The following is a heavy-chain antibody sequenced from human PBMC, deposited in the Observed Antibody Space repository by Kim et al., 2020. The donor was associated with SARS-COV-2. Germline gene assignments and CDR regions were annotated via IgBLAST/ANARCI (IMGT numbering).Heavy chain of an antibody. V-gene: IGHV3-30*18. CDR1: EFIFITYG. Sequence: GGSLRLSCAASEFIFITYGMHWVRQAPGKGLEWVAVISYDGSNKYYADSVKGRFTISRDNSKNTLFLQMNSLRADDTAVYYCAKGHLRLRQWLALRDAF. CDR2: ISYDGSNK. D-gene: IGHD6-19*01. J-gene: IGHJ3*01. CDR3: AKGHLRLRQWLALRDAF.